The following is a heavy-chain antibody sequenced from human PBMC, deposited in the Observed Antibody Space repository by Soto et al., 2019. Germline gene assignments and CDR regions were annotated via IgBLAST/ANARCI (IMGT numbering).Heavy chain of an antibody. Sequence: GGSLRLSCAASGFTFSSYAMSWVRQAPGKGLEWVSAISGSGGSTYYADSVKGRFTISRDNSKNTLYLQMNSLRAEDTAVYYCAKRPRRGGRAEYSSGWYDYWGQGTLVTVSS. J-gene: IGHJ4*02. CDR2: ISGSGGST. CDR3: AKRPRRGGRAEYSSGWYDY. D-gene: IGHD6-19*01. V-gene: IGHV3-23*01. CDR1: GFTFSSYA.